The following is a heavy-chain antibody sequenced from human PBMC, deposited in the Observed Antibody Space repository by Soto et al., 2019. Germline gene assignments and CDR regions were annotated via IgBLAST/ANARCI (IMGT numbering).Heavy chain of an antibody. D-gene: IGHD5-18*01. CDR3: ARDRAYSCFDY. Sequence: AGGSLRLSCVGSGFRFSDYPLNWVRQAPGQGLEWVAGIKEDGTERYYVDFVKGRFTISRDNVENSLYLQMNSLTGDDTAVYFCARDRAYSCFDYWGLGTLVAVSS. J-gene: IGHJ4*02. CDR1: GFRFSDYP. CDR2: IKEDGTER. V-gene: IGHV3-7*01.